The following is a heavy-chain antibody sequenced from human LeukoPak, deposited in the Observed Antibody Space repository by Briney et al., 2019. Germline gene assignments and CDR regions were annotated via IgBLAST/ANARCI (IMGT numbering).Heavy chain of an antibody. D-gene: IGHD2-2*02. J-gene: IGHJ6*03. V-gene: IGHV4-4*07. CDR1: GGSISSYY. CDR3: ASLRKRYCSSTSCYNSYYYYYMDV. Sequence: PSETLSLTCTVSGGSISSYYWSWIRQPAGKGLEWIGRIYTSGSTNYNPSLKSRVTMSVDTSKNQFSLKLSSVTAADTAVYYRASLRKRYCSSTSCYNSYYYYYMDVWGKGTTVTVSS. CDR2: IYTSGST.